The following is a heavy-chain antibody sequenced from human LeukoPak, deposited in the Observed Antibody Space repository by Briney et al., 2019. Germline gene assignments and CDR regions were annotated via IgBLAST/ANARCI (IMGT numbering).Heavy chain of an antibody. D-gene: IGHD3-3*01. J-gene: IGHJ6*02. CDR2: INHSGST. CDR1: GGSFSGYY. CDR3: ARNDFWSGLDYYGMDV. Sequence: SETLSLTCAVYGGSFSGYYWSWIRQPPGKGMEWIGEINHSGSTNYNPSLKSRVTITVDKSKNQFYLMLSSVTAADTAVYYCARNDFWSGLDYYGMDVWGQGTTGTVS. V-gene: IGHV4-34*01.